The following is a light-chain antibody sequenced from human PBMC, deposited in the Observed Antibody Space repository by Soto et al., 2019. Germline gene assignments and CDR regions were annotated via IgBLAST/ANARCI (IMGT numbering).Light chain of an antibody. V-gene: IGKV1-39*01. J-gene: IGKJ5*01. CDR3: QQSYRTPIT. CDR2: AAS. CDR1: QSISTY. Sequence: DVRLSQSPSPLSASVGDRVAITCLASQSISTYLNWYQQKPGKAPKVLIYAASNLQSGVPPRFSGSGSGTDFTLTISSLQPEDVATYFCQQSYRTPITFGQVTRLAIK.